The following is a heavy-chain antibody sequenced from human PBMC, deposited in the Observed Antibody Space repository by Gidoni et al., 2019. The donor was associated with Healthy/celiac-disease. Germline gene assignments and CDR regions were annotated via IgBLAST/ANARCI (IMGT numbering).Heavy chain of an antibody. D-gene: IGHD2-15*01. CDR2: IKSKTDGGTT. J-gene: IGHJ4*02. Sequence: LSWIFLAPGKGLEWVGRIKSKTDGGTTDYAAPVKGRFTISRDDSKNTLYLQMNSLKTEDTAVYYCTTRSGDYWGQGTLVTVSS. V-gene: IGHV3-15*01. CDR3: TTRSGDY.